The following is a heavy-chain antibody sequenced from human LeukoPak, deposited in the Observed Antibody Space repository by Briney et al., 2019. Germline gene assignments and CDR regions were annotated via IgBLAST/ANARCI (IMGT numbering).Heavy chain of an antibody. CDR1: GYTFTGYY. D-gene: IGHD4-17*01. J-gene: IGHJ3*02. CDR3: ARAPNDCGDYVGAFDI. V-gene: IGHV1-2*02. Sequence: GASVKVSCKASGYTFTGYYMHWVRQAPGQGLEWMGWINPNSGGTNYAQKFQGRVTMTRDTSISTAYMELSRLRSDDTAVYYCARAPNDCGDYVGAFDIWGQGTMVTVSS. CDR2: INPNSGGT.